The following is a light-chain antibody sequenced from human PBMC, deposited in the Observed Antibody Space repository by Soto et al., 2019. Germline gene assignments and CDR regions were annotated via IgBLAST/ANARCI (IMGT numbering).Light chain of an antibody. V-gene: IGLV2-14*03. CDR2: DVS. CDR1: TSDLGDYNY. Sequence: QSALTQPASVSGSPGQSITISCTGTTSDLGDYNYVSWYQQHPGKAPKLMIYDVSNRPSGVSNRFSGAKSGTTASLTISGLHAEDEADYYCSSYTSSGALYVFGTGTKVTVL. CDR3: SSYTSSGALYV. J-gene: IGLJ1*01.